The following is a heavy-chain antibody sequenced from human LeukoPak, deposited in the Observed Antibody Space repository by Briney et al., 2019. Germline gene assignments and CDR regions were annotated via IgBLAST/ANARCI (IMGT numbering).Heavy chain of an antibody. Sequence: GGSLRLSCAASGFTFSSYAMSWVRQAPGKGLEWVSSISGSGGSTHYADSVKGRFTISRDKTKNTLYLQMNSLRAEDTAVYYCAKSSYYDASGYYREYYFDYWGQGTLVTVSS. CDR2: ISGSGGST. V-gene: IGHV3-23*01. D-gene: IGHD3-22*01. CDR3: AKSSYYDASGYYREYYFDY. J-gene: IGHJ4*02. CDR1: GFTFSSYA.